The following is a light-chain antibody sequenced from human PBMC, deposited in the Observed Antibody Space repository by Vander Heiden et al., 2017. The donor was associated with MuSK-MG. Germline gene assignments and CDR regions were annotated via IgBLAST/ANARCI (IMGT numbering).Light chain of an antibody. CDR2: GAS. J-gene: IGKJ4*01. CDR3: QQYDSTPLT. Sequence: DIVLTQSPDSLAVSLGARATIHCKSSQSVLYSSNNKNYLAWYQQKPGQPPKLLIYGASTRESGVPERFSGSGSGTDFTLTISSLQAEDVAVYYCQQYDSTPLTVGGGTKVEIK. CDR1: QSVLYSSNNKNY. V-gene: IGKV4-1*01.